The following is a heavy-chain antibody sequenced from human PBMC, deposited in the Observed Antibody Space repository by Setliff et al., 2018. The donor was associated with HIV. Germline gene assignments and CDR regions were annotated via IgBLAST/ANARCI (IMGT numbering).Heavy chain of an antibody. V-gene: IGHV1-18*01. CDR1: GYTFTSYG. D-gene: IGHD3-10*01. Sequence: ASVKVSCKAFGYTFTSYGINWVRQAPGQGLEWMGWISTHSVYSVNKNYAQKFQGRVTLTTDTSTSTAYMELRSLRSDDTAVYYCAGDLFTSGSDRSRQAGYYYYYYMDVWGKGTTVTV. CDR2: ISTHSVYSVNK. J-gene: IGHJ6*03. CDR3: AGDLFTSGSDRSRQAGYYYYYYMDV.